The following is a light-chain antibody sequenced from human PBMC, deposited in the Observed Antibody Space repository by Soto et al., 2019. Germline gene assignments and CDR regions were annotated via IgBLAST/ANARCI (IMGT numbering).Light chain of an antibody. CDR3: SSYTSSNTLVV. CDR1: SSDVGGYDY. Sequence: QSVLTQPASVSGSPGQSITISCTGTSSDVGGYDYVSWYQQHPGKAPKLMIYDVSNRPSGFSNRFSGSKSGNTASLTTSGLQAEDEADYYCSSYTSSNTLVVFGGGTKLTVL. J-gene: IGLJ2*01. V-gene: IGLV2-14*03. CDR2: DVS.